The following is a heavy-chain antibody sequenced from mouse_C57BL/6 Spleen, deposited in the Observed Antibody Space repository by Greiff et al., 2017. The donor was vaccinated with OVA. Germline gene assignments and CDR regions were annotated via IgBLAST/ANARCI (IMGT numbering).Heavy chain of an antibody. D-gene: IGHD1-1*01. CDR2: INPNNGGT. J-gene: IGHJ1*03. Sequence: VQLQQSGPELVKPGASVKIPCKASGYTFTDYNMDWVKQSHGKSLEWIGDINPNNGGTIYNQKFKGKATLTVDKSSSTAYMELRSLTSEDTAVYYCARREVITRWYFDVWGTGTTVTVSS. V-gene: IGHV1-18*01. CDR1: GYTFTDYN. CDR3: ARREVITRWYFDV.